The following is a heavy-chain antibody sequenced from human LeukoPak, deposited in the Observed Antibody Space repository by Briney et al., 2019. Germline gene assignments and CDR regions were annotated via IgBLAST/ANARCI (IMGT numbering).Heavy chain of an antibody. CDR1: GGSISSGSYY. V-gene: IGHV4-61*02. CDR2: IYTSGCT. Sequence: PSETLSLTCTVSGGSISSGSYYWSWIRQPAGKGLEWIGRIYTSGCTNYNPSLKSRVTISVDTSKNQFSLKLSSVTAADTAVYYCARGPEWELNPRGAHFDYWGQGTLVTVSS. J-gene: IGHJ4*02. CDR3: ARGPEWELNPRGAHFDY. D-gene: IGHD1-26*01.